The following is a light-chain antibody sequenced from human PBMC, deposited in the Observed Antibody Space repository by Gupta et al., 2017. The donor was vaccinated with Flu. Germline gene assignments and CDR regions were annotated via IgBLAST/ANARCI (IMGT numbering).Light chain of an antibody. CDR2: GAS. CDR3: QQYGSSPLT. CDR1: QSVSSSY. Sequence: EIVLTQSPGTLSLSPGERATLSCRASQSVSSSYLAWYQQKPGQAPRLLIYGASSRATGIPDRSSGRGSGTDFTLTSSRLEPEDVAVYYCQQYGSSPLTFGGGTKVEIK. V-gene: IGKV3-20*01. J-gene: IGKJ4*02.